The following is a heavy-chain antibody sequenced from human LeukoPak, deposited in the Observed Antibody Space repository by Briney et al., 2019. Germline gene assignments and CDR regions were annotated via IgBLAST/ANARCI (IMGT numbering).Heavy chain of an antibody. Sequence: GGSLRLSCAASGFTFSDYYMSWIRQAPGKGLEWVSAISGSGGSTYYADSVKGRFTISRDNSKNTLYLQMNSLRAEDTAVYYFATTPQSGYSSGWYFYYWGQGTLVTVSS. CDR2: ISGSGGST. CDR3: ATTPQSGYSSGWYFYY. CDR1: GFTFSDYY. D-gene: IGHD6-19*01. V-gene: IGHV3-23*01. J-gene: IGHJ4*02.